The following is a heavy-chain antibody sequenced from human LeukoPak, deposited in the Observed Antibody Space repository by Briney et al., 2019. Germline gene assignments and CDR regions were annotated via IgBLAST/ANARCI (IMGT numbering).Heavy chain of an antibody. CDR2: INPSGGST. Sequence: ASVKVSCKPSGYTFTSYYMHWVRHAPGQGLEWMGIINPSGGSTSYAQKFQGRVTMTRDTSTSTVYMELSSLRSEDTAVYYCARDPMSNGGFDPWGQGTLVTVSS. D-gene: IGHD3-10*02. J-gene: IGHJ5*02. V-gene: IGHV1-46*01. CDR1: GYTFTSYY. CDR3: ARDPMSNGGFDP.